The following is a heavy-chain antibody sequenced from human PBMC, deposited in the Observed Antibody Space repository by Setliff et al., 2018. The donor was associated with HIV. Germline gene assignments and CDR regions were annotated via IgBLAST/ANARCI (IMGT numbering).Heavy chain of an antibody. CDR2: IYYSGTT. CDR3: ATPGAGRFDY. CDR1: GGSISSYY. V-gene: IGHV4-59*12. Sequence: SETLSLTCTVSGGSISSYYWSWIRQPPGKGLEWIGFIYYSGTTYYNPSLKSRVTISVDTSKNQFSLHLFSVTAADTAVYYCATPGAGRFDYWGQGELVTVSS. J-gene: IGHJ4*02.